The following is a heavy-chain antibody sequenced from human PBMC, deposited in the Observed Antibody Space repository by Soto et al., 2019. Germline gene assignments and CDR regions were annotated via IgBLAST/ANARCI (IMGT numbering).Heavy chain of an antibody. D-gene: IGHD2-15*01. CDR2: ISGSGGST. CDR3: ARGGGSCCFDC. CDR1: GFTFSNYA. J-gene: IGHJ4*02. V-gene: IGHV3-23*01. Sequence: EVQLLESGGGLVQPGGSLRLSCAASGFTFSNYAMSWVRQAPGKGLEWVSAISGSGGSTYYADSVKGRVTISRDSSKNPLYLDTNSLRAEDTAVWYCARGGGSCCFDCWGQGTLVTVSS.